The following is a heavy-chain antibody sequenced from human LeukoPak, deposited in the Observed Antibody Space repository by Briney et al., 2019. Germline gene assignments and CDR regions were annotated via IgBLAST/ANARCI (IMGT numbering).Heavy chain of an antibody. V-gene: IGHV3-33*01. CDR2: IWFDGSTK. Sequence: GRSLRLSCAASGFSFKDTGMHWVRQAPGKGPEWLTIIWFDGSTKYYADSVKGRFTVSRDNSQNILYLQMNDLRAEDTAVYYCARGPNSNWSGLDFWGQGTLLTVSS. J-gene: IGHJ4*02. CDR3: ARGPNSNWSGLDF. D-gene: IGHD6-6*01. CDR1: GFSFKDTG.